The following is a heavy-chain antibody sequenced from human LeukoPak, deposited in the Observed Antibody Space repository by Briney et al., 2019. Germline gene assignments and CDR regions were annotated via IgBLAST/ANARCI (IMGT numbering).Heavy chain of an antibody. J-gene: IGHJ2*01. Sequence: SETLSLTCTLSGGSITNYYWNCIRQPPGKGLWRIGCIYYTGSTNYNHCLKSRVTISLDTSKNQLSLRLNSVTAADTAVYYCARGYCSGGSCYYFDLWGRGTLVTVSS. CDR2: IYYTGST. V-gene: IGHV4-59*13. D-gene: IGHD2-15*01. CDR3: ARGYCSGGSCYYFDL. CDR1: GGSITNYY.